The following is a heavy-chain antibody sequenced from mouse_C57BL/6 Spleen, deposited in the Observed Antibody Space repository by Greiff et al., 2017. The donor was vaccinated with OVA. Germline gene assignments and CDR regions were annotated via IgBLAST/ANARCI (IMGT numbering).Heavy chain of an antibody. V-gene: IGHV1-64*01. CDR2: IHPNSGST. J-gene: IGHJ2*01. CDR3: ARSQLTGRAWYFDY. CDR1: GYTFTSYW. Sequence: QVQLQQPGAELVKPGASVKLSCKASGYTFTSYWMHWVKQRPGQGLEWIGMIHPNSGSTNYNEKFKSKATLTVDKSSSTAYMQLSSLTSEDSAVYYCARSQLTGRAWYFDYWGQGTTLTVSS. D-gene: IGHD4-1*01.